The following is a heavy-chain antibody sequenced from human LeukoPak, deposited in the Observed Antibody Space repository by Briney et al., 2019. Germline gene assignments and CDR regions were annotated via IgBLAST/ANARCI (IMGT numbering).Heavy chain of an antibody. CDR3: ARRASIAARPGNWFDP. V-gene: IGHV1-8*03. CDR2: MNPNSGNT. D-gene: IGHD6-6*01. J-gene: IGHJ5*02. Sequence: GASVKVSCKASGYTFTSYDINWARQATGQGLEWMGWMNPNSGNTGYAQKFQGRVTITRNTSISTAYMELSSLRSEDTAVYYCARRASIAARPGNWFDPWGQGTLVTVSS. CDR1: GYTFTSYD.